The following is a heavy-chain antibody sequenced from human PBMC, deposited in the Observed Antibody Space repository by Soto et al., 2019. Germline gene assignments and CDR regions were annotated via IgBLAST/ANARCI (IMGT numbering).Heavy chain of an antibody. CDR3: AKIPYYYDSSGYYY. J-gene: IGHJ4*02. CDR1: GFTFSSYG. V-gene: IGHV3-30*18. CDR2: ISYDGSNK. D-gene: IGHD3-22*01. Sequence: GGSLRLSCAASGFTFSSYGMHWVRQAPGKGLEWVAVISYDGSNKYYADSVKGRFTISRDNSKNTLYLQMNSLRAEDTAVYYCAKIPYYYDSSGYYYWGRGTLVTVSS.